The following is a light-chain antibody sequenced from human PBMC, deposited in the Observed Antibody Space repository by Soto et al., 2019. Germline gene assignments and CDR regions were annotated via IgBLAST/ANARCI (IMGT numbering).Light chain of an antibody. V-gene: IGKV1-8*01. J-gene: IGKJ1*01. Sequence: AIRMTQSPSSFSASTGDRVTITCRASQGISSYLAWYQQKPGKAPKLLIYAASTLQSVVQSRFRGSVSGTDFTLTISCLQSEDFATYYCLQYYSYPHTFGQGTKVEIK. CDR3: LQYYSYPHT. CDR2: AAS. CDR1: QGISSY.